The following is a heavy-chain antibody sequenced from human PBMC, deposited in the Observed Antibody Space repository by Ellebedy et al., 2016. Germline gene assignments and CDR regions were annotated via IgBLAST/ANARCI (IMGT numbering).Heavy chain of an antibody. D-gene: IGHD3-10*01. V-gene: IGHV4-59*01. J-gene: IGHJ4*02. CDR1: GGSISRYY. CDR3: ARIGGVSFGERPIDY. Sequence: SETLSLTCIVPGGSISRYYWSWIRQPLGRGLEWTGTIYYTGTTNYNPSLQSRVTIPRDTSKNQFSLRLTSVTAADTAVYYCARIGGVSFGERPIDYWGQGTLVTVSS. CDR2: IYYTGTT.